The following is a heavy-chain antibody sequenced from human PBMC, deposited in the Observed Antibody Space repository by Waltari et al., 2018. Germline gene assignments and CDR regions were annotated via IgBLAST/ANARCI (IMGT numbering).Heavy chain of an antibody. Sequence: QVQLVQSGAEVKKPGSSVTVSCKASGGTFSSYAISWVRQAPGRGLGWIGRVIPSRGIANTARKFQGRVTITADKATSTAYMELSSLRSEDTAVYYCAKSRWQLDVAPGLFDYWGQGTLVTVSS. CDR1: GGTFSSYA. CDR3: AKSRWQLDVAPGLFDY. D-gene: IGHD6-6*01. J-gene: IGHJ4*02. V-gene: IGHV1-69*04. CDR2: VIPSRGIA.